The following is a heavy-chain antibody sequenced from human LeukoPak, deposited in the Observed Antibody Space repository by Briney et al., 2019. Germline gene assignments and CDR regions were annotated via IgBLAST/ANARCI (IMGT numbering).Heavy chain of an antibody. CDR2: ISGNRDNI. CDR1: GFTFDEYA. Sequence: PGGSLRLSCATSGFTFDEYAMHWVRQAPGKGLEWVAGISGNRDNIGYADSVKGRFTISRDSARRSLYLQMSSLRVEDTALYFCAKDRYCPRPNCPIDYWGQGTLVTVSS. CDR3: AKDRYCPRPNCPIDY. J-gene: IGHJ4*02. V-gene: IGHV3-9*01. D-gene: IGHD2-8*01.